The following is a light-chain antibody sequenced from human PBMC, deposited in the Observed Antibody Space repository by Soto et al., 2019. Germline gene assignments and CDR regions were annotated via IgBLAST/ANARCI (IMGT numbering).Light chain of an antibody. V-gene: IGLV2-8*01. CDR1: SSDVGGYNF. J-gene: IGLJ2*01. CDR2: EVS. Sequence: QSALTQPPSASGSPGQSVTISCTGTSSDVGGYNFVSWYQHHPGKAPKLIISEVSKRPSGVPDRFSGSKSGNTASLTISGLQAEDEADYHCSSYAGSKLVFGGGTKLTVL. CDR3: SSYAGSKLV.